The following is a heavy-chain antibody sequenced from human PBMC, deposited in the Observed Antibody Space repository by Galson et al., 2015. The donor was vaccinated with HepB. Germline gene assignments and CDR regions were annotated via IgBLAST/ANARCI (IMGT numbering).Heavy chain of an antibody. CDR3: ARRAAEQHLVLLEYFQH. V-gene: IGHV3-23*01. Sequence: SLRLSCAASGFTFDSFSMSWVRQAPGKGLEWVSGISGRGDTTYYADSVKGRCTISRDNSKNTLYLQMNSLSVEDTAVYYCARRAAEQHLVLLEYFQHWGQGTLVTVSS. J-gene: IGHJ1*01. D-gene: IGHD6-13*01. CDR2: ISGRGDTT. CDR1: GFTFDSFS.